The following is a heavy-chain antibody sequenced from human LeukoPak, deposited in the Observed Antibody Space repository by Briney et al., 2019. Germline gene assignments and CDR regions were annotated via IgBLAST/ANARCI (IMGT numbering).Heavy chain of an antibody. CDR3: ASRPGIEVAGFDY. Sequence: ASVKVSCKASNYSFTSYGISWVRQARGQGLEWMAWINTGNGDTKYSQKFQGRVTITRDTSASIAYMELSSLGSEDTAVYYCASRPGIEVAGFDYWGQGTLVTVSS. CDR2: INTGNGDT. J-gene: IGHJ4*02. CDR1: NYSFTSYG. D-gene: IGHD6-19*01. V-gene: IGHV1-3*04.